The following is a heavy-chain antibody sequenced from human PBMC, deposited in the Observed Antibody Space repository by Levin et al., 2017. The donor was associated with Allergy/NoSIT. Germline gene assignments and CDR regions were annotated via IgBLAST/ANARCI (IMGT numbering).Heavy chain of an antibody. V-gene: IGHV2-5*02. Sequence: ESGPTLVKPTQTLTLTCSVSGFSISTPAVGVGWFRQSPGKALEWLALIYWDDDPRYSPSLKSRLAITRDTSKNQVILTLTNVDPVDTGTYYCAHRNYHSDPSKWFDSWGQGTEVTVSS. CDR1: GFSISTPAVG. CDR2: IYWDDDP. D-gene: IGHD1-7*01. CDR3: AHRNYHSDPSKWFDS. J-gene: IGHJ5*01.